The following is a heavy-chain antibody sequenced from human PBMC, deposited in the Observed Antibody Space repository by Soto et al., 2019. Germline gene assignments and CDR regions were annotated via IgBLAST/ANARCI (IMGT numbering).Heavy chain of an antibody. D-gene: IGHD2-2*01. CDR1: GGSISSGGYS. CDR3: ARNYCSSTSCLGAFDP. J-gene: IGHJ5*02. CDR2: IYHSGST. V-gene: IGHV4-30-2*01. Sequence: QLQLQESGSGLVKPSQTLSLTCAVSGGSISSGGYSWSWIRQPSGKGLEWIGYIYHSGSTYYNPSLKSRVTISVDRSKNQFSLKLSSVTAADTAVYYCARNYCSSTSCLGAFDPWGQGTLVTVSS.